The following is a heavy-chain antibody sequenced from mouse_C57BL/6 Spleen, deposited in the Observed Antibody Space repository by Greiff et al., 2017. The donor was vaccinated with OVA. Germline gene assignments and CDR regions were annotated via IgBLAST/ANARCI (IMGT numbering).Heavy chain of an antibody. J-gene: IGHJ1*03. CDR1: GFSLSTSGMG. V-gene: IGHV8-12*01. CDR2: IYWDDDK. Sequence: QVQLKESGPGILQSSQTLSLTCSFSGFSLSTSGMGVSWIRQPSGKGLEWLAHIYWDDDKRYNPSLKSRLTISKDTSRNQVFLKITSVDTADTATYYCARRESYGSNVHFDVWGTGTTVTVSS. D-gene: IGHD1-1*01. CDR3: ARRESYGSNVHFDV.